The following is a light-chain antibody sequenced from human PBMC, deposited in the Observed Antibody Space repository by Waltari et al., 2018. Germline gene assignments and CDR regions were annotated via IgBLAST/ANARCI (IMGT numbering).Light chain of an antibody. V-gene: IGLV2-14*02. CDR1: NSDVGNYNL. Sequence: QSALTQPASVSGTPGQSITISCTGTNSDVGNYNLVSWYQHHPGEAPKLMICEVIKRPSGVSNRFSGSKSGNTASLAISGLQSEDEADYYCAAWDDSLNGRWVFGGGTKVTVL. CDR3: AAWDDSLNGRWV. CDR2: EVI. J-gene: IGLJ3*02.